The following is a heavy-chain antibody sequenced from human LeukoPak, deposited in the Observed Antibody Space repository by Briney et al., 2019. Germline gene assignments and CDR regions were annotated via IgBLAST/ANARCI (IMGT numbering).Heavy chain of an antibody. Sequence: SVKVSCKASGGTFSSYAISWVRQAPGQGLEWMGGIIPIFGTANYAQKFQGRVTITADESTSTAYMELSSLRSEDTAVYYCARADTVRLGELSHFDYWGQGTLVTVSS. V-gene: IGHV1-69*13. J-gene: IGHJ4*02. CDR2: IIPIFGTA. CDR3: ARADTVRLGELSHFDY. CDR1: GGTFSSYA. D-gene: IGHD3-16*02.